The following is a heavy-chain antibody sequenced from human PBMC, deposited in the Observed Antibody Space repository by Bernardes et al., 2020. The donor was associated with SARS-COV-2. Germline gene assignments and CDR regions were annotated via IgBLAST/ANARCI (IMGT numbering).Heavy chain of an antibody. CDR2: KNKDGSEK. CDR3: TREMRPTEQSL. Sequence: GGSLRLSCAASGYAFSNYYMSWVRQAPGKGLEWLDNKNKDGSEKNYVDSVRGRFIISRDNAKNSLYLQMNSLRVEDTAMYYCTREMRPTEQSLWGQGTLVTVSS. V-gene: IGHV3-7*01. CDR1: GYAFSNYY. J-gene: IGHJ4*02.